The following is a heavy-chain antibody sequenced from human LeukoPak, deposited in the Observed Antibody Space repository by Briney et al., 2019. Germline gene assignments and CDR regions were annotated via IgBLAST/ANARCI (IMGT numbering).Heavy chain of an antibody. CDR1: GFTVSSNY. CDR2: IDSGDRT. V-gene: IGHV3-66*01. Sequence: PGGSLRLSCAASGFTVSSNYMNWVRQAPGKGLEWVSVIDSGDRTYYADSVKGRFTISRDNSKNTLYLQMNSLRAEDTAVYYCAKDRGEYSYAEPPDYWGQGTLVTVSS. J-gene: IGHJ4*02. D-gene: IGHD5-18*01. CDR3: AKDRGEYSYAEPPDY.